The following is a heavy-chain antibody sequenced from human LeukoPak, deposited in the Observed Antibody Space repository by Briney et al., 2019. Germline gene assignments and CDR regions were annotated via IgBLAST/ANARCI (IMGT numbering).Heavy chain of an antibody. J-gene: IGHJ4*02. CDR1: GGSFSGYY. CDR3: ARGPSYNWKPRGFDY. Sequence: NPSETLSLTCAVYGGSFSGYYWCWIRQPPGKGLEWIGEINHSGSTNYNPSLKSRVTISVDTSKNQFSLKLSSVTAADTAVYYCARGPSYNWKPRGFDYWGQGTLVTVSS. D-gene: IGHD1-20*01. V-gene: IGHV4-34*01. CDR2: INHSGST.